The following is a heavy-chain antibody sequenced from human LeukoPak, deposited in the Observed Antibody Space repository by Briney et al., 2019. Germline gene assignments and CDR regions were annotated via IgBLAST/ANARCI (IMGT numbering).Heavy chain of an antibody. CDR1: GLTFSSYS. Sequence: PGGSLTLSCSVSGLTFSSYSMHWVRQAPGKVLEYVSTITSNGGNAYYADSVKGRFTISRDNSKGTLYLQMSRLTADDTAVYYCVKTGGSSWTNFDYWGQGTLVTVSS. V-gene: IGHV3-64D*06. J-gene: IGHJ4*02. D-gene: IGHD6-13*01. CDR3: VKTGGSSWTNFDY. CDR2: ITSNGGNA.